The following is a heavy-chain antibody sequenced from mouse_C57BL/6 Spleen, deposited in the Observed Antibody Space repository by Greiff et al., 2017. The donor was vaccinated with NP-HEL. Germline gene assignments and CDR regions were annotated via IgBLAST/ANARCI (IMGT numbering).Heavy chain of an antibody. D-gene: IGHD1-1*01. J-gene: IGHJ1*03. CDR1: GYAFSSYW. CDR2: IYPGDGDT. Sequence: QVHVKQSGAELVKPGASVKISCKASGYAFSSYWMNWVKQRPGKGLEWIGQIYPGDGDTNYNGKFKGKATLTADKSSSTAYMQLSSLTSEDSAVYFCARPLYYYGSTNWYFDVWGTGTTVTVSS. CDR3: ARPLYYYGSTNWYFDV. V-gene: IGHV1-80*01.